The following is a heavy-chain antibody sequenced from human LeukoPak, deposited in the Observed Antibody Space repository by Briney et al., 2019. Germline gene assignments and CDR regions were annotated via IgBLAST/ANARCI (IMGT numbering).Heavy chain of an antibody. Sequence: ASVTISCTVSGYGFTDNYMYWVQLPHAPGLELEGLVDTEDGETIYAEPFQGRLTITADTSTDNDYMELSSLMSEDTAACYCATVGYCSSTSCPSDYWGQGTLVTVSS. CDR2: VDTEDGET. D-gene: IGHD2-2*01. V-gene: IGHV1-69-2*01. CDR3: ATVGYCSSTSCPSDY. J-gene: IGHJ4*02. CDR1: GYGFTDNY.